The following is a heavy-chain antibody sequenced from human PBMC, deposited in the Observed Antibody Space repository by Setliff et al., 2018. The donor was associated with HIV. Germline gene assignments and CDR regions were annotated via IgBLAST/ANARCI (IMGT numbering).Heavy chain of an antibody. Sequence: PSETLSLTCAVSGYSISSGYYWGWIRQPPGKGLEWIGSIYHSGSTYYNPSLKSRVTISVDTSRKQVSLKLSSVTAADTAVYYCASQVPSMLGRSLGYWGQGTLVTVSS. J-gene: IGHJ4*02. CDR2: IYHSGST. CDR1: GYSISSGYY. V-gene: IGHV4-38-2*01. D-gene: IGHD2-8*01. CDR3: ASQVPSMLGRSLGY.